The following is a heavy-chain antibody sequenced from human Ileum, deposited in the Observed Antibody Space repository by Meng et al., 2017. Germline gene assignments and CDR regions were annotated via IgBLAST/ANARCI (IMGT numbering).Heavy chain of an antibody. D-gene: IGHD1-20*01. Sequence: SETLSLTCGVSRSSISSGYYWGWVRQPPGKGLEWIGSIHNSGNSNYSPSLKSRVTISVDTSKNQFSLTLYSVTAADTAVYYCARSPTLSTGADNFYFDSWGQGSLVTVSS. V-gene: IGHV4-38-2*01. CDR1: RSSISSGYY. CDR3: ARSPTLSTGADNFYFDS. CDR2: IHNSGNS. J-gene: IGHJ4*02.